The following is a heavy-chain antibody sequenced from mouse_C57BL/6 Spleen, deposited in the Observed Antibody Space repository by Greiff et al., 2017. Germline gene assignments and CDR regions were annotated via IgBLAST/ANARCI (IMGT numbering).Heavy chain of an antibody. CDR2: IHPNSGST. CDR1: GYTFTSYW. D-gene: IGHD1-1*01. V-gene: IGHV1-64*01. Sequence: QVQLQQPGAELVKPGASVKLSCKASGYTFTSYWMHWVKQRPGQGLEWIGMIHPNSGSTNYNEKFKSKATLTVDKPSSTAYMQLSSLTSEDSAVYYCALYYSGSSPFAYWGQGTLVTVSA. J-gene: IGHJ3*01. CDR3: ALYYSGSSPFAY.